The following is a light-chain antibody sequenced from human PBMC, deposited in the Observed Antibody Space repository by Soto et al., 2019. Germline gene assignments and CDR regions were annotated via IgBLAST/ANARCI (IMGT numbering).Light chain of an antibody. V-gene: IGLV1-40*01. J-gene: IGLJ3*02. CDR1: SSNIGAGYD. CDR3: QSYDSSLGAWV. Sequence: QSVLTQPPSVSGAPGQRVTISCTESSSNIGAGYDVHWYQQLPGTAPKLLIYGNTNRPSGVPDRFSGSKSGTSASLAITGLQAEDEADYYCQSYDSSLGAWVFVGGTKLTVL. CDR2: GNT.